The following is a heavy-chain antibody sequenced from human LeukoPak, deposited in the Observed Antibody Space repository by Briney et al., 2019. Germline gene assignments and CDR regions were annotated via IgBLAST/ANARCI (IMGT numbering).Heavy chain of an antibody. CDR3: ARGLPSERITMIRGVISSWFDP. J-gene: IGHJ5*02. CDR1: GGSFSGDH. Sequence: PSETLSLTCAVYGGSFSGDHWRWIRQPPGKGLEWIGEIIPSGSTNYNPSLKSRVTISVDTSKNQIFLKLSSVTAADMAVYYCARGLPSERITMIRGVISSWFDPWGQGTQVSVSS. CDR2: IIPSGST. V-gene: IGHV4-34*01. D-gene: IGHD3-10*01.